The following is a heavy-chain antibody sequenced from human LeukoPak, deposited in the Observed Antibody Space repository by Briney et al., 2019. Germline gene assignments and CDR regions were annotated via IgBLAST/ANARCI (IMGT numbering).Heavy chain of an antibody. D-gene: IGHD3-3*01. CDR3: ARWAPDTIFGVVPNYCYYMDV. Sequence: ASVKVSCKASGGTFSSYAISWVRQAPGQGLEWMGGIIPIFGTANYAQKFQGRVTITADESTSTAYMELSSLRSEDTAVYYCARWAPDTIFGVVPNYCYYMDVWGKGTTVTVSS. V-gene: IGHV1-69*13. J-gene: IGHJ6*03. CDR2: IIPIFGTA. CDR1: GGTFSSYA.